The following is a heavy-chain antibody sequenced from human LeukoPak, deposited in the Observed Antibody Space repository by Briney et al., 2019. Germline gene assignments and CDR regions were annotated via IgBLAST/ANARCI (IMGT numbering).Heavy chain of an antibody. Sequence: PGGSLRLSCAASGFTFSNFWMSWVRQAPGKGLEWVANIKQDGSEAYYVDSVEGRFTISRDNAKNSLYLQMNSLRAEDTAVYYCAKAGTNFDWLLKSWGQGTLVTVSS. D-gene: IGHD3-9*01. CDR1: GFTFSNFW. J-gene: IGHJ4*02. V-gene: IGHV3-7*01. CDR2: IKQDGSEA. CDR3: AKAGTNFDWLLKS.